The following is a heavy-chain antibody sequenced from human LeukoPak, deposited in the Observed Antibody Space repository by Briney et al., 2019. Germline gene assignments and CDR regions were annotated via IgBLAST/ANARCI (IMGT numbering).Heavy chain of an antibody. J-gene: IGHJ4*02. CDR1: GGSISSYY. Sequence: SETLSLTCTVSGGSISSYYWSWIRQPAGKGLEWIGRIYTSGSTNYNPSLKSRVTMSVDTSKNQFSLKLSSVTAADTAVYYCAGGGYSSGWYYFDYGGQGTLVTVPS. D-gene: IGHD6-19*01. CDR2: IYTSGST. CDR3: AGGGYSSGWYYFDY. V-gene: IGHV4-4*07.